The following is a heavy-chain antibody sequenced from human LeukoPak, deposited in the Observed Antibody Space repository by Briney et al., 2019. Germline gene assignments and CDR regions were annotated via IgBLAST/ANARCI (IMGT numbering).Heavy chain of an antibody. V-gene: IGHV3-23*01. Sequence: GGSLRLSCADSGFTFSNYAMSWVRQAPGKGLEWVSSIGLSDACTYYAGSVRGRFTISRDNSKNTLYLQMNSLRAEDTAVYYCAKDRKDIVVVVAATLGRWGQGTLVTVSS. D-gene: IGHD2-15*01. CDR2: IGLSDACT. CDR3: AKDRKDIVVVVAATLGR. J-gene: IGHJ4*02. CDR1: GFTFSNYA.